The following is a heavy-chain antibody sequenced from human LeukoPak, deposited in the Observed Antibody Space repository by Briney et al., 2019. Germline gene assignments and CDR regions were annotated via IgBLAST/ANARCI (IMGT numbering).Heavy chain of an antibody. CDR3: ARDVDGDYTNWFDP. J-gene: IGHJ5*02. V-gene: IGHV4-59*01. CDR2: IYHSGST. CDR1: GGSISSYY. D-gene: IGHD4-17*01. Sequence: ASETLSLTCTVSGGSISSYYWSWVRQPPGKGLEWIGEIYHSGSTNYNPSLKSRVTISVDTSTKQFSLKMSSVSAADTAVYYCARDVDGDYTNWFDPWGQGTLVPVPS.